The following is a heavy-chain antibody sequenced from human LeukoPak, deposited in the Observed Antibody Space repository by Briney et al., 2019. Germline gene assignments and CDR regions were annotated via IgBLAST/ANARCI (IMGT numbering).Heavy chain of an antibody. CDR2: IYSGGST. D-gene: IGHD3-10*01. J-gene: IGHJ3*02. V-gene: IGHV3-53*01. Sequence: GGSLRLSCAASGFTVSSNYMSWVRQAPGKGLEWVSVIYSGGSTYYADSVKGRFTISRDNSKNTLYLQMNSLRAEDTAVYYCARANGGMVREAFDIWGQGTMVTVSS. CDR1: GFTVSSNY. CDR3: ARANGGMVREAFDI.